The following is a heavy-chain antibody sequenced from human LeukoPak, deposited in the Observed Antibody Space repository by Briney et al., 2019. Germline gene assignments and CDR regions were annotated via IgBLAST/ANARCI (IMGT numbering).Heavy chain of an antibody. CDR2: IYYSGST. D-gene: IGHD2-15*01. CDR1: GGSISSGGYY. Sequence: PSQTLSLTCTVSGGSISSGGYYWSWIRQPPGKGLEWIGYIYYSGSTNYNPSLKSRVTISVDTSKNQFSLRLSSVTAADTAVYYCARGCSGGSCHPFDYWGQGTLVTVSS. J-gene: IGHJ4*02. V-gene: IGHV4-61*08. CDR3: ARGCSGGSCHPFDY.